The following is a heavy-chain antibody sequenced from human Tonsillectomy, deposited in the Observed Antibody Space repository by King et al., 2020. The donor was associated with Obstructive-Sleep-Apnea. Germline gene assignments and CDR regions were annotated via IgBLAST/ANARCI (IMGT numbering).Heavy chain of an antibody. CDR2: IYYSGST. V-gene: IGHV4-61*01. J-gene: IGHJ6*02. Sequence: QLQESGPGLVKPSETLSLTCTVSGGSVSSGSYYWSWIRQPPGKGLEWIGYIYYSGSTNYNPSLKSRVTISVDTSKNQFSLKLSSVTAADTAVYYCARGAVTMIVVDLYYYYYGMDVWGQGTTVTVSS. D-gene: IGHD3-22*01. CDR1: GGSVSSGSYY. CDR3: ARGAVTMIVVDLYYYYYGMDV.